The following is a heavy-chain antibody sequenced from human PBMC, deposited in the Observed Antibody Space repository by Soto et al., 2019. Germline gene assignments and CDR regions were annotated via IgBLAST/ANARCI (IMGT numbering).Heavy chain of an antibody. CDR2: IYYSGST. D-gene: IGHD3-10*01. CDR1: GGSISSGDYY. V-gene: IGHV4-30-4*01. J-gene: IGHJ4*02. Sequence: QVQLQESGPGLVKPSQTLSLTCTVSGGSISSGDYYWSWIRQPPGKGLEWIGYIYYSGSTYYNPSLKRRVTISVDTAKNQFSLQLSSVTAADTAVYYCARWWFGEFFDYWGQGTLVTVSS. CDR3: ARWWFGEFFDY.